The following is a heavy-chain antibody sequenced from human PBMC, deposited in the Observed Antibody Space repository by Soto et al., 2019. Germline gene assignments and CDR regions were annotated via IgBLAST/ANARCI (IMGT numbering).Heavy chain of an antibody. Sequence: GGSLRLSCAASGFTFSSYWMHWVRQAPGKGLVWVSRINSDGSSTSYADSVKGRFTISRDNAKNTLYLQMNSLRAEDTAVYYCAREGIAAGDWFDPWGQGTLVTVSS. CDR1: GFTFSSYW. V-gene: IGHV3-74*01. J-gene: IGHJ5*02. CDR3: AREGIAAGDWFDP. D-gene: IGHD6-13*01. CDR2: INSDGSST.